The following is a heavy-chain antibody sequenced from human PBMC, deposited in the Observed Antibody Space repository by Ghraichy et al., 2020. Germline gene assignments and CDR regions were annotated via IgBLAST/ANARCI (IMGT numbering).Heavy chain of an antibody. CDR2: ISGSGGST. CDR1: GFTFSSYA. V-gene: IGHV3-23*01. D-gene: IGHD3-10*01. J-gene: IGHJ4*02. CDR3: AQITMVRGVMGDFDY. Sequence: GESLNISCAASGFTFSSYAMSWVRQAPGKGLEWVSAISGSGGSTYYADSEKGRFTISRNTSKNTLYLQMNSLSAEDTAVYYCAQITMVRGVMGDFDYWGRGTLVTVAS.